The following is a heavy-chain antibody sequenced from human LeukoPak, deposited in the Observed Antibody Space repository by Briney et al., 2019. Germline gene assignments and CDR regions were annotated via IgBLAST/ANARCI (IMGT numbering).Heavy chain of an antibody. CDR3: ARGGRTTLFDY. CDR2: ISYDGSNK. V-gene: IGHV3-30-3*01. D-gene: IGHD1-1*01. J-gene: IGHJ4*02. Sequence: PGRSLRLSCAASGFTSSSYAMHWVRQAPGKGLEWVAVISYDGSNKYYADSVKGRFTISRDNSKNTLYLQMNSLRAEDTAVCYCARGGRTTLFDYWGQGTLATVSS. CDR1: GFTSSSYA.